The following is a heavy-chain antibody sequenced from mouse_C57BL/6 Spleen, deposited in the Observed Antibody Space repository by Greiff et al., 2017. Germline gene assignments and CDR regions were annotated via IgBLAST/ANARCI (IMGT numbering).Heavy chain of an antibody. J-gene: IGHJ1*03. V-gene: IGHV5-4*01. Sequence: DVMLVESGGGLVKPGGSLKLSCAASGFTFSSYAMSWVRQTPEKRLEWVATISDGGSYTYYPDNVKGRFTISRDNAKNNLYLQMSHLKSEDTAMYYCARDGYSYWYFDVWGTGTTVTVSS. CDR2: ISDGGSYT. CDR3: ARDGYSYWYFDV. CDR1: GFTFSSYA. D-gene: IGHD2-3*01.